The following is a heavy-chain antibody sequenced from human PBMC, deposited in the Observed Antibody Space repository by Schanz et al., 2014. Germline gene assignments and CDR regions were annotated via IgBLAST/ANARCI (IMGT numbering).Heavy chain of an antibody. CDR3: AKGRFGELSAFDI. D-gene: IGHD3-10*01. V-gene: IGHV3-7*01. CDR2: IKEDGSVK. CDR1: GFTFSDYY. J-gene: IGHJ3*02. Sequence: VRLVESGGGLVKPGGSLRLSCAASGFTFSDYYMSWIRQAPGKGLEWVANIKEDGSVKDYVDSVKGRFTISRDNAKNSLYLQMTSLRAEDTAVYYCAKGRFGELSAFDIWGQGTMVTVSS.